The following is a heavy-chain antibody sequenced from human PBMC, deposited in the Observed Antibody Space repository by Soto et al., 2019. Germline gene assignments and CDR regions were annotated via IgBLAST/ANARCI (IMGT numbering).Heavy chain of an antibody. J-gene: IGHJ4*02. V-gene: IGHV3-33*01. CDR1: GFTFSDYG. CDR2: IWYDGGNK. Sequence: GGSLRLSCAASGFTFSDYGIHWVRRAPGKGLEWVSLIWYDGGNKYYADSVKGRFTISRDNSKNTLYLQMNSLRAEDTAVYYCARDEGATPPYFFDSWGQGTLVTVSS. CDR3: ARDEGATPPYFFDS. D-gene: IGHD1-26*01.